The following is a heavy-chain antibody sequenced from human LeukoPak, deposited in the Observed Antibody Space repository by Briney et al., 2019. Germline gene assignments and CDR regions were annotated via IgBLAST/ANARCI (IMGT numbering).Heavy chain of an antibody. J-gene: IGHJ5*02. D-gene: IGHD3-10*01. V-gene: IGHV1-24*01. CDR2: FDPEDGET. CDR1: GYTLTELS. CDR3: ATVSYYGSGSYYLNWFDP. Sequence: ASVKVSCKVSGYTLTELSMHWVRQAPGKGLEWMGGFDPEDGETIYAQKFQGRVTMTEDTSTDTAYMELSSLRSEDTAVYYCATVSYYGSGSYYLNWFDPWGQGTLVTVSS.